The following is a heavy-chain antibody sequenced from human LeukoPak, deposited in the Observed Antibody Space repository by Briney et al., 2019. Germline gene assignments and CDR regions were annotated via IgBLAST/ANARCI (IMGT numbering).Heavy chain of an antibody. CDR1: GYTFTSYG. Sequence: VASVKVSCKASGYTFTSYGISWVRQALEQGLGGMGWISAYNGNTNYAQRLQGRVTMTTDTSTSTAYMELRSLRSDDTAVYYCARDAHTVTSTVDYWGQGTLVTVSS. CDR2: ISAYNGNT. D-gene: IGHD4-17*01. V-gene: IGHV1-18*01. CDR3: ARDAHTVTSTVDY. J-gene: IGHJ4*02.